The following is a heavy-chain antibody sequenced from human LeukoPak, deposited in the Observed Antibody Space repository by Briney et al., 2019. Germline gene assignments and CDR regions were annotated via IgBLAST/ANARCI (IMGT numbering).Heavy chain of an antibody. J-gene: IGHJ6*03. CDR3: ARGGGSSWYHYYYYMDV. CDR1: GGTFSSYA. V-gene: IGHV1-69*05. CDR2: IIPIFGTA. Sequence: ASVKVSCKASGGTFSSYAISWVRQAPGQGLEWMGGIIPIFGTANYAQKFQGRVTITTDESTSTTYMELSSLRSEDTAVYYCARGGGSSWYHYYYYMDVWGKGTTVTVSS. D-gene: IGHD6-13*01.